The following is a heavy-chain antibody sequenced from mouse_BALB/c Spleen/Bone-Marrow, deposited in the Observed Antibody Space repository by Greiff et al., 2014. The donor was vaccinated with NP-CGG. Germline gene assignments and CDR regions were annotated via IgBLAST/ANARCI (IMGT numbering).Heavy chain of an antibody. D-gene: IGHD4-1*01. V-gene: IGHV1-54*01. Sequence: QVQLKESGVELVRPGTSVKVSCKASGYAFTNYWIEWVKQRPGQGLEWIGVINPGSSGINYNEKFKGKATLTADKSSNTAYMQLSSLTSDDSAVYFCARELGRGFAYWGQGTLVTVSA. CDR2: INPGSSGI. CDR1: GYAFTNYW. J-gene: IGHJ3*01. CDR3: ARELGRGFAY.